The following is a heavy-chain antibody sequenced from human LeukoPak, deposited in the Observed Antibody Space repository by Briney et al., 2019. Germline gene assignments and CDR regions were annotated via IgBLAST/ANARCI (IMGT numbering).Heavy chain of an antibody. CDR2: MNPNSGNT. V-gene: IGHV1-8*03. CDR1: GYTFTSYD. Sequence: ASVTVSFKASGYTFTSYDINWVRQATGQGLEWMGWMNPNSGNTGYAQKFQGRVTITRNTSISTAYMELSSLRSEDTAVYYCARRYTITIFGVVIRGGWFDPWGQGTLVTVSS. J-gene: IGHJ5*02. D-gene: IGHD3-3*01. CDR3: ARRYTITIFGVVIRGGWFDP.